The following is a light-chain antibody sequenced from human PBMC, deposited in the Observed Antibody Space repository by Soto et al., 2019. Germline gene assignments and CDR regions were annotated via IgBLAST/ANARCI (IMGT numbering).Light chain of an antibody. CDR3: QQYGSSPPIT. CDR2: STS. J-gene: IGKJ5*01. V-gene: IGKV3-20*01. Sequence: IVLTQSPGILSLSPGERATLSCRASQSVSSNSLAWYQQTPGQAPRLLIYSTSIRATGIPDRFSGSGSGTDFTLTISRLEPEDFAVYYCQQYGSSPPITFGQGTRLEIK. CDR1: QSVSSNS.